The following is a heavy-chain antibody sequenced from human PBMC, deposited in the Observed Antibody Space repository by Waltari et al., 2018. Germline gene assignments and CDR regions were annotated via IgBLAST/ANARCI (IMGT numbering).Heavy chain of an antibody. D-gene: IGHD7-27*01. CDR2: IKHRGST. CDR1: GGSFSGNY. J-gene: IGHJ2*01. CDR3: ATQLGGSYWYFDL. V-gene: IGHV4-34*01. Sequence: QVQLQQWAAGLLKPSETLSLTCAVYGGSFSGNYWRWFRQPPGKGLEWIGEIKHRGSTNYNPSVKSRFTISVDTSKNQFSLELTSVTAADTAMYYCATQLGGSYWYFDLWGRGTLVTVSS.